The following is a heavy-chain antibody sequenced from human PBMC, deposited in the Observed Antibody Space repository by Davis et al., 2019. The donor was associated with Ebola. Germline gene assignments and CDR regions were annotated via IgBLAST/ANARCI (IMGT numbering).Heavy chain of an antibody. V-gene: IGHV4-61*01. D-gene: IGHD2-2*01. CDR2: IYYRGST. CDR1: GGSVSSGSYY. Sequence: SETLSLTCTVSGGSVSSGSYYWSWIRPPPGKGLEWIGYIYYRGSTNYNPALKRRVTISVDTSKNQFSLKLSSVTAADTAVYYCARDLGYCSSTSCYEGNWFDPWGQGTLVTVSS. J-gene: IGHJ5*02. CDR3: ARDLGYCSSTSCYEGNWFDP.